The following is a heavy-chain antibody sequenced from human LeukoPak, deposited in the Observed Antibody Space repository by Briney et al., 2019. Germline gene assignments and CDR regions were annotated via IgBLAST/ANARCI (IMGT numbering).Heavy chain of an antibody. CDR3: VKSRGWRDAFDI. D-gene: IGHD3-3*01. CDR1: GGSISSYY. CDR2: IYYSGST. J-gene: IGHJ3*02. V-gene: IGHV4-59*08. Sequence: PSETLSLTCTVSGGSISSYYWSWIRQPPGKGLEWIGYIYYSGSTNYNPSLKSRVTISVDTSKNQFSLKLKSMTAADTAVYYCVKSRGWRDAFDIWGQGTMVTVSS.